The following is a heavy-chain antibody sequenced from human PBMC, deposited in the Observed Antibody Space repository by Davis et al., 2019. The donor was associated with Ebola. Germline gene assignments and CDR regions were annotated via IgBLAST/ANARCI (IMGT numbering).Heavy chain of an antibody. V-gene: IGHV3-11*04. CDR1: GFTFSYSW. J-gene: IGHJ3*02. CDR2: ISGGGYTT. Sequence: GESLKISCAASGFTFSYSWMSWVRQAPGKGLEWVSAISGGGYTTDYADSLKGRFTISRDNAKNSLYLQVNSLRAEDTAVYYCARGGYYDSSGYSHAAFDIWGQGTMVTVSS. CDR3: ARGGYYDSSGYSHAAFDI. D-gene: IGHD3-22*01.